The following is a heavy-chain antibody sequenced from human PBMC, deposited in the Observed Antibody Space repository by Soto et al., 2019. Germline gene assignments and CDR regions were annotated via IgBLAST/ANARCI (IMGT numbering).Heavy chain of an antibody. CDR2: ISGSGRTI. D-gene: IGHD3-16*01. Sequence: GGSLRLSCAASGFSFSSYSMSWVRQAPGKGLEWLSYISGSGRTIYSADSVKGRFTISRDNATNSLYLQMNNVRTEDTAVYYCARLPFPWGWFDPWGQGTLVTVPS. J-gene: IGHJ5*02. V-gene: IGHV3-48*04. CDR1: GFSFSSYS. CDR3: ARLPFPWGWFDP.